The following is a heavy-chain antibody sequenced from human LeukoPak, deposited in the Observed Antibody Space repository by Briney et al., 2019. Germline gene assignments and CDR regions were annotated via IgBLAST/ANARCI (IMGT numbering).Heavy chain of an antibody. CDR2: INAGNGNT. CDR1: GYTFTSYA. V-gene: IGHV1-3*03. Sequence: ASVKVSCKASGYTFTSYAMHWVRQAPGQRLEWMGWINAGNGNTKYSQEFQGRVTITRDASASTAYMELSSLRSEDMAVYYCARDMRRGGSGSFSGGYWGQGTLVTVSS. CDR3: ARDMRRGGSGSFSGGY. J-gene: IGHJ4*02. D-gene: IGHD3-10*01.